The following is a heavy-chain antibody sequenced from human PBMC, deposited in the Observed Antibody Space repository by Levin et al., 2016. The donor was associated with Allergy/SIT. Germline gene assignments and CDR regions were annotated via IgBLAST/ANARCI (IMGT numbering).Heavy chain of an antibody. V-gene: IGHV5-51*01. CDR2: VYPGDSNT. J-gene: IGHJ5*02. D-gene: IGHD1-7*01. CDR3: VRRDGTTHWFDP. CDR1: GYIFTSNW. Sequence: KVSCKASGYIFTSNWIGWVRQMPGKGLEWMGIVYPGDSNTIYGPSFQGQVTISADKSITTAYLQWSSLKASDTAMYYCVRRDGTTHWFDPWGQGTLVTVSS.